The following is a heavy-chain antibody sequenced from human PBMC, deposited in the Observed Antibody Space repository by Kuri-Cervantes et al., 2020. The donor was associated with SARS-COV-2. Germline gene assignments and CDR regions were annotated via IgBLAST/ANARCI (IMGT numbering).Heavy chain of an antibody. D-gene: IGHD3-3*01. V-gene: IGHV4-34*01. CDR1: GASFSGYY. J-gene: IGHJ5*02. CDR3: ARVGLRRITIFGAVMDGNWFDP. Sequence: SETLSPTCAVYGASFSGYYWSWIRQPPGKGLEWIGEINHSGSTNYNPSLKSRVTISVDTSKNQFSLKLSSVTAGDTAVYYCARVGLRRITIFGAVMDGNWFDPWGQGTLVTVSS. CDR2: INHSGST.